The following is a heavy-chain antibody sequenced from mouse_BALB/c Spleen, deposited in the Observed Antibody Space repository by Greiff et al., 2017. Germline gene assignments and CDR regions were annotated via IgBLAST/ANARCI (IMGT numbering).Heavy chain of an antibody. J-gene: IGHJ4*01. Sequence: QVQLQQSGAELMKPGASVKISCKATGYTFSSYWIEWVKQRPGHGLEWIGEILPGSGSTNYNEKFKGKATFTADTSSNTAYMQLSSLTSEDSAVYYCARNGNYWAMDYWGQGTSVTVSS. CDR2: ILPGSGST. V-gene: IGHV1-9*01. D-gene: IGHD2-1*01. CDR1: GYTFSSYW. CDR3: ARNGNYWAMDY.